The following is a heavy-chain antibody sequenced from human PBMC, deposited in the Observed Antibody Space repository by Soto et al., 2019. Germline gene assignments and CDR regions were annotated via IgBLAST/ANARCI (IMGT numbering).Heavy chain of an antibody. CDR2: INPNSGGT. CDR1: GYTFTGYY. D-gene: IGHD3-10*01. Sequence: WASVKVSCKASGYTFTGYYMHWVRQAPGQGLEWMGWINPNSGGTNYAQTFQGWVTMTRDTSISTAYMELSRLRSDDTAVYYCARGPIWFGVSAPDYWGQGTLVTVSS. J-gene: IGHJ4*02. V-gene: IGHV1-2*04. CDR3: ARGPIWFGVSAPDY.